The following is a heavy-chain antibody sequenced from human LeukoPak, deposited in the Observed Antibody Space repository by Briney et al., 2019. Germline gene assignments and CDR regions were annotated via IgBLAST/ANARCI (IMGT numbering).Heavy chain of an antibody. CDR1: GFTFSDYY. CDR2: ISSSSSYT. D-gene: IGHD5-12*01. J-gene: IGHJ4*02. V-gene: IGHV3-11*06. CDR3: ARDKRGYSGYDYDY. Sequence: GGSLRLSCAASGFTFSDYYMSWIRQAPGKGLEWVSYISSSSSYTNYADSVKGRFTISRDDAKNSLYLQMNSLRAEDTAVYYCARDKRGYSGYDYDYWGQGTLVTVSS.